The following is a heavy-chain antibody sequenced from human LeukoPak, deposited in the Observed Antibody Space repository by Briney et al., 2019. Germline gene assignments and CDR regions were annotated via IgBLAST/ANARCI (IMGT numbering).Heavy chain of an antibody. CDR1: GVSISGHS. J-gene: IGHJ4*02. Sequence: SETLSLTCAVYGVSISGHSWTWIRQPPGKGLEWIGEMNHSGGANYNPSLESRLTMSVASSKNQFSLKLSSVSAADTAVYYCTRWGSWPYDYWGQGTLVTVSS. D-gene: IGHD6-13*01. CDR3: TRWGSWPYDY. CDR2: MNHSGGA. V-gene: IGHV4-34*01.